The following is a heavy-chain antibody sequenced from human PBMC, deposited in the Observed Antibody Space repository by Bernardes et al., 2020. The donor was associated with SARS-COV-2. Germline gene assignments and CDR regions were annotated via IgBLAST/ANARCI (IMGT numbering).Heavy chain of an antibody. CDR3: ARSFREYSSGWYYYYGMDV. CDR1: GYSISSGYY. D-gene: IGHD6-19*01. V-gene: IGHV4-38-2*01. J-gene: IGHJ6*02. CDR2: IYHSGST. Sequence: TLSLTFAVSGYSISSGYYWGWIRQPPGKGLEWIGSIYHSGSTYYNPSLKSRVTKSVDTSKNQFSLKLSSVTAADTAVYYCARSFREYSSGWYYYYGMDVWGQGTTVTVSS.